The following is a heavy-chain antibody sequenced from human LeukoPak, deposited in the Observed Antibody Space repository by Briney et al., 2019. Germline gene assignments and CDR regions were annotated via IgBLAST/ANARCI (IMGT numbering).Heavy chain of an antibody. D-gene: IGHD3-9*01. Sequence: GRSLRLSCAASGFTFNSFAMHWARRAPGKGLEWVAAISYDGDIQYYADSVKGRFTISRDNSKNTLYLQMNSLRAEDTAVYYCARDFDWLFDYWGQGTLVTVSS. V-gene: IGHV3-30*03. CDR1: GFTFNSFA. J-gene: IGHJ4*02. CDR3: ARDFDWLFDY. CDR2: ISYDGDIQ.